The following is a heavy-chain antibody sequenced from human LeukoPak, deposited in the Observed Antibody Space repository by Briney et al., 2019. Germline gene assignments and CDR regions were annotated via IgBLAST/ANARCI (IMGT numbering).Heavy chain of an antibody. J-gene: IGHJ4*02. CDR3: TRGRAAGD. D-gene: IGHD6-19*01. CDR2: MNPDSGDT. V-gene: IGHV1-8*01. CDR1: GYTFTNND. Sequence: ASVKVSCKASGYTFTNNDINWVRQATGQGIEWMGCMNPDSGDTGYAPNFRGGVTMTADTSINPAYMELTSLTSEDTAIYYCTRGRAAGDWGQGTLVTVSS.